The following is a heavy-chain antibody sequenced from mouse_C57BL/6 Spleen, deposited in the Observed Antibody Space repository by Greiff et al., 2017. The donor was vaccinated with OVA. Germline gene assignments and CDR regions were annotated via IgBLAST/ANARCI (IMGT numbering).Heavy chain of an antibody. CDR1: GYTFTSYW. J-gene: IGHJ4*01. D-gene: IGHD1-1*01. CDR2: INPSNGGT. Sequence: QVQLKQPGTELVKPGASVKLSCKASGYTFTSYWMHWVKQRPGQGLEWIGNINPSNGGTNYNEKFKSKATLTVDKSSSTAYMQLSSLTSEDSALYYCARGGNYYYGSRDYYAMDYWGQGTSVTVSS. V-gene: IGHV1-53*01. CDR3: ARGGNYYYGSRDYYAMDY.